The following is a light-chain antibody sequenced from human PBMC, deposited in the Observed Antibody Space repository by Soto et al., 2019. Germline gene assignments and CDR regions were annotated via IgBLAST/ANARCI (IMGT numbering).Light chain of an antibody. Sequence: IRMTQSPSSLSASTGDRVTITCRASQGVSSYLAWFQQKPGKAPKSLIFGASALQSGVPSKFTGSGSATEFTLTISNLQPEDFATYYCQQYNSYPLTFGGGTKVDIK. CDR2: GAS. J-gene: IGKJ4*01. CDR1: QGVSSY. CDR3: QQYNSYPLT. V-gene: IGKV1-16*02.